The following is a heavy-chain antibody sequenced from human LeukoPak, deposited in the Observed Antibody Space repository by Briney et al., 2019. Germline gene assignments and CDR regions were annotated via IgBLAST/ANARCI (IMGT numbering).Heavy chain of an antibody. Sequence: GFLRLSFAASGITLSSFAMHWVRPAPSKGVEWGAIISYDGSNKYYADSVKGRFTISRDNSKNTLYLQMNSLRAEDTAVYYCARETRPYYYDSSGPLDYWGQGTLVTVSS. D-gene: IGHD3-22*01. J-gene: IGHJ4*02. CDR2: ISYDGSNK. CDR3: ARETRPYYYDSSGPLDY. V-gene: IGHV3-30*04. CDR1: GITLSSFA.